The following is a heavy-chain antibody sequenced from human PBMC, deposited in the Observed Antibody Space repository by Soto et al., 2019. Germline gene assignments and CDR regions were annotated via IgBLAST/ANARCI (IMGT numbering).Heavy chain of an antibody. CDR2: VIPILGMA. CDR1: GGTFSSYS. V-gene: IGHV1-69*02. Sequence: QVQLVQSGAEVKKPGSSVKVSCEASGGTFSSYSFSWVRQAPGQGLEWMGRVIPILGMANYAQKFQGRVTIRAAKCKSTVYMAMRSLRSDDTAVYYCAGGGAVVVSGGVDRHNWFAPWGQGTLVTVSS. CDR3: AGGGAVVVSGGVDRHNWFAP. D-gene: IGHD2-8*02. J-gene: IGHJ5*02.